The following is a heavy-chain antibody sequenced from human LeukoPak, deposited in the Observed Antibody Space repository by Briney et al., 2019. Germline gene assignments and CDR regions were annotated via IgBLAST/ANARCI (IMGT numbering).Heavy chain of an antibody. V-gene: IGHV4-34*01. Sequence: PSETLSLTCAVYGGSFSGYYWSWIRQPPGKGLGWIGEINHSRSTNYNPSLKSRVTISVDTSKNQFSLKLSSVTAADTAVYYCARGCDSENYYYYYYMDVWGKGTTVTVSS. CDR1: GGSFSGYY. J-gene: IGHJ6*03. D-gene: IGHD2-21*02. CDR2: INHSRST. CDR3: ARGCDSENYYYYYYMDV.